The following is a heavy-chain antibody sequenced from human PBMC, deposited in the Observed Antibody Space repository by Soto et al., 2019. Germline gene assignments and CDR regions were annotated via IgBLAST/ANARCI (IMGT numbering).Heavy chain of an antibody. D-gene: IGHD2-2*02. J-gene: IGHJ5*02. Sequence: VQLVQSGAEVMQPGASVKVSCKASGYTFTTYTIQWVRRAPGQRLEWMGWINAGIGETKYSQNFKGRVTITMDTTGSTAYMELNSLRSEDTAVYYCARSTTSCYSLCWFDPWGQGTLVTVSS. V-gene: IGHV1-3*01. CDR2: INAGIGET. CDR1: GYTFTTYT. CDR3: ARSTTSCYSLCWFDP.